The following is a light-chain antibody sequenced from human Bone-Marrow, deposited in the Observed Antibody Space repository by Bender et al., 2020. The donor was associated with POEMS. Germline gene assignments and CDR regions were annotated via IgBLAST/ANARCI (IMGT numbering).Light chain of an antibody. J-gene: IGLJ3*02. Sequence: QSALTQPASVSGSPGQSITISCTGTNSDIGTYNLVSWYQQHPDKAPTLIIYEVTNRPSGVSNRFSGSKSGNTASLTISGLLAEDEADYYCSAWDDSLSGWVFGGGTKLTVL. V-gene: IGLV2-14*02. CDR1: NSDIGTYNL. CDR2: EVT. CDR3: SAWDDSLSGWV.